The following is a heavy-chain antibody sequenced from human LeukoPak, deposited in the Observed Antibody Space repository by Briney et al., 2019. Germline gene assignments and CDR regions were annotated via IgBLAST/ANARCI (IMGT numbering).Heavy chain of an antibody. D-gene: IGHD2-2*01. J-gene: IGHJ5*02. CDR2: IIPIFGTA. Sequence: SVKVSCKASRGTFSNYAISWVRQAPGQGLEWMGGIIPIFGTANYAQKFQGRVTITADESTSTAYMELSSLGSEDTAVYYCARDVRHRYCSSNNCYRGWFDPWGQGTLVTVSS. CDR3: ARDVRHRYCSSNNCYRGWFDP. V-gene: IGHV1-69*13. CDR1: RGTFSNYA.